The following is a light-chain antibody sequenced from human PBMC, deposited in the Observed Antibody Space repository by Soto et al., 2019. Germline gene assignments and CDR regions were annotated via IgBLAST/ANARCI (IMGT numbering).Light chain of an antibody. CDR1: QSVSSSD. V-gene: IGKV3-20*01. CDR2: GAS. CDR3: QHYCSSQYT. J-gene: IGKJ2*01. Sequence: EIVLTQSPGTLSLSPGERATLSCRATQSVSSSDLAWYQQKPGQAPRLLIYGASSRATGIPDRFSGSGSGTDFTLTISRLEPEDLAVYYCQHYCSSQYTFGQGTKLEIK.